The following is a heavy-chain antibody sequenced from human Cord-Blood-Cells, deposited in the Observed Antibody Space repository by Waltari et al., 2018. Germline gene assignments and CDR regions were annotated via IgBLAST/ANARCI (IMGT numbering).Heavy chain of an antibody. CDR1: GFTFSSYA. V-gene: IGHV3-23*01. D-gene: IGHD3-3*01. CDR2: ISGRGGST. Sequence: EVQLLESGGGLVQPGGSLRLSCAASGFTFSSYAMSWVRQAPGKGLEWVSAISGRGGSTYDADSVKGRFTISRDNSKNTLYLQMNSLRAEDTAVYYCAKLAIFGVVHSNWFDPWGQGTLVTVSS. CDR3: AKLAIFGVVHSNWFDP. J-gene: IGHJ5*02.